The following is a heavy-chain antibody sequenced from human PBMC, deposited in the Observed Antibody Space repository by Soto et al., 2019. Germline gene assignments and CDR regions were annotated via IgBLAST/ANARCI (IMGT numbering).Heavy chain of an antibody. CDR3: AREAGHYYDSSGYFDY. Sequence: SGGSLRLSCAASGFTVSSNYMSWVRQAPGKGLEWVSVIYSGGSTYYADSVKGRFTISRDNSKNTLYLQMNSLRAEDTAVYYCAREAGHYYDSSGYFDYWGQGTLVTVSS. J-gene: IGHJ4*02. CDR1: GFTVSSNY. D-gene: IGHD3-22*01. V-gene: IGHV3-53*01. CDR2: IYSGGST.